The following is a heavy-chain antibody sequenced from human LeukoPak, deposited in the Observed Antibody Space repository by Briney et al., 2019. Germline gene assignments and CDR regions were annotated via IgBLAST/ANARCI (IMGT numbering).Heavy chain of an antibody. CDR1: GGSISSYY. CDR3: ASTTMVRGVIPYYFDY. Sequence: SETLSLTCTVSGGSISSYYWSWIRQPAGKGLEWIGRIYTSGSTNYNPSLKSRVTMSVDTSKNQFSLKLSSVTAADTAVYYCASTTMVRGVIPYYFDYWGQGTLVTVSS. D-gene: IGHD3-10*01. V-gene: IGHV4-4*07. CDR2: IYTSGST. J-gene: IGHJ4*02.